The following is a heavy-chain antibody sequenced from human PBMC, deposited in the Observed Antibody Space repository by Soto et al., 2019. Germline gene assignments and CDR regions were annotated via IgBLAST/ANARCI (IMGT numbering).Heavy chain of an antibody. Sequence: QVQLVQSGAEVKKPGSSVKVSCKASGGTFSSYSISWVRQAPGQGLEWMGRIIPILGIANYAQKFQGRVTITADKSTSTAYMELSSLRFEDTAVYYCAGEVGRTTWRWFDPWGQGTLVTVSS. CDR3: AGEVGRTTWRWFDP. V-gene: IGHV1-69*08. J-gene: IGHJ5*02. D-gene: IGHD1-1*01. CDR2: IIPILGIA. CDR1: GGTFSSYS.